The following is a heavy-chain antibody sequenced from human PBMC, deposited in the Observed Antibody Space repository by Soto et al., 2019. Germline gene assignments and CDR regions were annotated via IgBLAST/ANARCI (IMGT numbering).Heavy chain of an antibody. V-gene: IGHV3-7*01. D-gene: IGHD6-13*01. J-gene: IGHJ3*02. CDR2: IKQDGSEK. CDR1: GFTFSSYW. CDR3: ARDQTDSSSWYDAFDI. Sequence: GGSLRLSCAASGFTFSSYWMSWVRQAPGKGLEWVANIKQDGSEKYYVDSVKGRFTISRDNAKNSLYLQMNSLRAEDTAVYYSARDQTDSSSWYDAFDIWGQGTMVTVSS.